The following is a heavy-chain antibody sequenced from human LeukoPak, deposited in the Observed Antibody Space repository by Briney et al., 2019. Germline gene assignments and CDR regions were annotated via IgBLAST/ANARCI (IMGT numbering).Heavy chain of an antibody. D-gene: IGHD3-3*01. V-gene: IGHV3-7*01. CDR3: AREGSYDPIMDYYYYMGV. CDR2: IKQDGSEK. Sequence: GGSLRLSCAASGFPFSSYWMSWVRQAPGKGLAWVANIKQDGSEKYHVDSVKGRFTISRDNAKNSLYLQMNSLRGEDTAVYYCAREGSYDPIMDYYYYMGVWGKGTTVTVSS. CDR1: GFPFSSYW. J-gene: IGHJ6*03.